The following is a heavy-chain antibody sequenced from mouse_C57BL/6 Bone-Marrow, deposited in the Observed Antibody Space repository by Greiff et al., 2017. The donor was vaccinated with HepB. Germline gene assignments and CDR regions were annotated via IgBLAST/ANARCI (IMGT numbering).Heavy chain of an antibody. CDR3: ARRGVYYDYPAWFAY. CDR2: IYPGSGST. J-gene: IGHJ3*01. V-gene: IGHV1-55*01. CDR1: GYTFTSYW. Sequence: VQLQQPGAELVKPGASVKMSCKASGYTFTSYWITWVKQRPGQGLEWIGDIYPGSGSTNYNEKFKSKATLTVDTSSSTAYMQLSSLTSEDSAVYYCARRGVYYDYPAWFAYWGQGTLVTVSA. D-gene: IGHD2-4*01.